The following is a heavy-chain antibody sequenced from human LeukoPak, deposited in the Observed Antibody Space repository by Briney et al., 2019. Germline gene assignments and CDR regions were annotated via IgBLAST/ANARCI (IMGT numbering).Heavy chain of an antibody. CDR1: GYTFTSYY. CDR3: ARQVTPGLFDY. D-gene: IGHD4-23*01. J-gene: IGHJ4*02. V-gene: IGHV1-18*04. Sequence: ASVKVSCKASGYTFTSYYMHWVRQAPGQGLEWMGWISAYNGNTNYAQKLQGRVTMTTDTSTSTAYMELRSLRSDDTAVYYCARQVTPGLFDYCGQGTLVTASS. CDR2: ISAYNGNT.